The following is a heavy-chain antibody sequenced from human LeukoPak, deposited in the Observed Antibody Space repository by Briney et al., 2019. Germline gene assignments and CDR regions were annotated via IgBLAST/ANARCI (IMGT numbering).Heavy chain of an antibody. CDR3: ARGARYFDWGPLDV. CDR1: GCTFTSYG. CDR2: ISAYNGNT. V-gene: IGHV1-18*01. J-gene: IGHJ6*02. D-gene: IGHD3-9*01. Sequence: ASVKVPCKASGCTFTSYGISWVRQAPGQGLEWMGWISAYNGNTNYAQKLQGRVTMTTDTSTSTAYMELRSLRSDDTAVYYCARGARYFDWGPLDVWGQGTTVTVSS.